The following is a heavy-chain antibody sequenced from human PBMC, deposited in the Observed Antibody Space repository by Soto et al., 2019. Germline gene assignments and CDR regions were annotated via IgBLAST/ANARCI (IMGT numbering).Heavy chain of an antibody. CDR1: GYTLITYG. Sequence: ASVKVAGKASGYTLITYGVTWVRQAPGQGLEWMGWITPYNGKTHYAQKFQDRVTMTTDTAATTAYMELRSLTSDDSAMYFCARDTSHYFDHWGQGILVTVSS. J-gene: IGHJ4*02. CDR3: ARDTSHYFDH. V-gene: IGHV1-18*01. CDR2: ITPYNGKT. D-gene: IGHD2-2*01.